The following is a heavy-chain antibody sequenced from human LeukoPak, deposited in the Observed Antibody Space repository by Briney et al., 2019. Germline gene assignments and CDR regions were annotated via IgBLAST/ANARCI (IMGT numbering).Heavy chain of an antibody. CDR1: GFTVSSNS. V-gene: IGHV3-23*01. D-gene: IGHD4-17*01. CDR3: AKGSGDYEFSYYYYYMDV. Sequence: PGGSLRLSCTVSGFTVSSNSMSWVRQAPGKGLEWVSAISGSGGSTYYADSVKGRFTISRDNSKNTLYLQMNSLRAEDTAVYYCAKGSGDYEFSYYYYYMDVWGKGTTVTISS. CDR2: ISGSGGST. J-gene: IGHJ6*03.